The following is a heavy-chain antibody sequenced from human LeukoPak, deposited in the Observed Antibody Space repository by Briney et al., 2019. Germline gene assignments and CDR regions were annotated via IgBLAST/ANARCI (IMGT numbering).Heavy chain of an antibody. Sequence: PGGSLRLSCAASGFTFSSYSTSWVRQAPGKGLEWVSAISGSGGSTYYADSVKGRFTISRDNSKNTLYLQMNSLRAEDTAVYYCAKSDPADYYDSSGYYGSLYYFDYWGQGTLVTVSS. D-gene: IGHD3-22*01. CDR3: AKSDPADYYDSSGYYGSLYYFDY. J-gene: IGHJ4*02. CDR1: GFTFSSYS. V-gene: IGHV3-23*01. CDR2: ISGSGGST.